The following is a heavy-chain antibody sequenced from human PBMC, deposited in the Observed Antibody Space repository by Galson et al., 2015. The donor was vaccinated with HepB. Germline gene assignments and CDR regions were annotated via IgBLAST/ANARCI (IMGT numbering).Heavy chain of an antibody. CDR2: ISGSGGST. V-gene: IGHV3-23*01. CDR1: GFTFSHYA. D-gene: IGHD4-23*01. J-gene: IGHJ5*02. Sequence: SLRLSCAGYGFTFSHYAMTWVRQAPGKGLQWVSGISGSGGSTYYADSVKGRFTISRDNSKNTLYLQMNSLRAEDTAVYYCAKDVSGNSGAWGQGTLVTVSS. CDR3: AKDVSGNSGA.